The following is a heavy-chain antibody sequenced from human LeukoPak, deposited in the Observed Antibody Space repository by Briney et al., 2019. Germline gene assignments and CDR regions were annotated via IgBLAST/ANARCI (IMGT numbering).Heavy chain of an antibody. V-gene: IGHV3-23*01. CDR1: GFTFNSFA. Sequence: GGSLRLSCAASGFTFNSFAMNWVRQAPGKGLEWVSGISGSDGSSHYADFVKGRFTISRDNSKNTLHLQMNSLRAEDTAVYYCAKSLGVGGYTRYKGFDQWGQGTLVTVSS. J-gene: IGHJ4*02. CDR3: AKSLGVGGYTRYKGFDQ. CDR2: ISGSDGSS. D-gene: IGHD3-16*02.